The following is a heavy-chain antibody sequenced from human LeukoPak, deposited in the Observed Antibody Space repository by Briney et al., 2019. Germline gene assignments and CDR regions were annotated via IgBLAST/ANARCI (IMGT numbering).Heavy chain of an antibody. CDR2: IKQDGSEK. CDR3: ARDEGGGYRSSTSCWGRSGSGSYSDY. J-gene: IGHJ4*02. D-gene: IGHD2-2*01. V-gene: IGHV3-7*01. CDR1: GFTFSSYW. Sequence: GGSLRLSCAASGFTFSSYWMSWVRQAPGKGLEWVANIKQDGSEKYYVDSVKGRFTISRDNAKNSLYLQMNSLRAEDTAVYYCARDEGGGYRSSTSCWGRSGSGSYSDYWGQGTLVTVSS.